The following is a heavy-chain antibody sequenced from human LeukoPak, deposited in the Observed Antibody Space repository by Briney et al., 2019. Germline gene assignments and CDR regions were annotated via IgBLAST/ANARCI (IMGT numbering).Heavy chain of an antibody. CDR1: GGFISSYY. D-gene: IGHD1-7*01. J-gene: IGHJ4*02. CDR3: ARYITGTTGYFDY. Sequence: PSETLSLTCTVSGGFISSYYWSWIRQPAGKGLEWIGRIHISGSTNYNPSLKSRVTMSVDTTKNQFSLKLNSVTAADTAVYYCARYITGTTGYFDYWGQGALVTVSS. CDR2: IHISGST. V-gene: IGHV4-4*07.